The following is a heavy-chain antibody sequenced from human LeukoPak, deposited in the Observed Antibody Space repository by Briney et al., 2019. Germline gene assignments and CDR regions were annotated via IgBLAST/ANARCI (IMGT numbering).Heavy chain of an antibody. CDR2: MNPSSGNT. J-gene: IGHJ5*02. CDR3: ARGPLVRLPSSFDP. CDR1: GYTFTSYD. V-gene: IGHV1-8*01. Sequence: ASVKVSCKASGYTFTSYDIDWVRQATGQGLEWMGWMNPSSGNTGSAQRSQGRVSMTRDTSISTAYMELSSLRSEDTAVYYCARGPLVRLPSSFDPWGQGTLVTVSS. D-gene: IGHD3-16*02.